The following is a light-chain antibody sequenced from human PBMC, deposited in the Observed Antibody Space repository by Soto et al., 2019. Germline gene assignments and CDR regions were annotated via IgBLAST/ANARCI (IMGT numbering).Light chain of an antibody. V-gene: IGLV2-14*01. CDR2: DVS. CDR3: SSYTGSSTLL. Sequence: QSALTQPASVSGSLGQSITISCTGTSSDVGGYNYVSWYQQHPGKAPKLMIYDVSTRPPGVSNRFSGSKSGNTASLTISGLQAEEEDDYYCSSYTGSSTLLFGGGTKLTVL. J-gene: IGLJ2*01. CDR1: SSDVGGYNY.